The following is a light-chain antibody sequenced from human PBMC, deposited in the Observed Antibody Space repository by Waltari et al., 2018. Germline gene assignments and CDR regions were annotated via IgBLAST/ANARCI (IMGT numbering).Light chain of an antibody. CDR1: QSVRNY. J-gene: IGKJ4*01. V-gene: IGKV3-11*01. Sequence: EIVLTQSPGTLSLSPGERATLSCRASQSVRNYFAWYQQKPGQAPRLLIYDASNRATGIPARFSGSGSGTDFTLTISSLEPEDFAVYYCQQRYNWPPVTFGGGTKVEIK. CDR3: QQRYNWPPVT. CDR2: DAS.